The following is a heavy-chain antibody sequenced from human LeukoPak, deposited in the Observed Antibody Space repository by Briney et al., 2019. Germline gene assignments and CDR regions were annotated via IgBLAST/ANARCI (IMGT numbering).Heavy chain of an antibody. CDR1: GYTFTSYG. D-gene: IGHD3-10*01. Sequence: ASVKVSCKASGYTFTSYGISWVRQAPGQGLEWMGWISAYNGNTNYAQKLQGRVTMTTDTSTSTAYMELGSLRSDDTAVYYCTRSLMGPKNYYGSGRNGFDPWGQGTLVTVSS. V-gene: IGHV1-18*01. CDR2: ISAYNGNT. J-gene: IGHJ5*02. CDR3: TRSLMGPKNYYGSGRNGFDP.